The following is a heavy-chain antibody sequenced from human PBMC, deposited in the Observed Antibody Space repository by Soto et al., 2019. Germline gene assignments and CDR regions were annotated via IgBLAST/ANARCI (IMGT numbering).Heavy chain of an antibody. J-gene: IGHJ4*02. CDR3: ARDRSNSPEYFDQ. V-gene: IGHV4-59*02. D-gene: IGHD1-1*01. CDR1: GGTVNSYY. Sequence: SGTIDITSTFSGGTVNSYYWTWIRRPPGKGLEWIGYIYYSGRTDYNPSLKSRLTIGIDTSKNQFSLKLSSVSAADTAVYYCARDRSNSPEYFDQWGQGTLVTGSS. CDR2: IYYSGRT.